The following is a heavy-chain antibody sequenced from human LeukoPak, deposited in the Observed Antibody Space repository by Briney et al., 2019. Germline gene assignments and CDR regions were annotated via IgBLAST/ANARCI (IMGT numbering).Heavy chain of an antibody. CDR2: ISGSGGST. CDR1: GFIFSSYA. CDR3: AKSKSPGYSYGQEFDY. J-gene: IGHJ4*02. Sequence: GGSLRLSCAASGFIFSSYAMSWVRQAPGKGLEWVSAISGSGGSTYYADSVKGRFTISRDNSKNTLYLQMNSLRAEDTAVYYCAKSKSPGYSYGQEFDYWGQGTLVTVSS. V-gene: IGHV3-23*01. D-gene: IGHD5-18*01.